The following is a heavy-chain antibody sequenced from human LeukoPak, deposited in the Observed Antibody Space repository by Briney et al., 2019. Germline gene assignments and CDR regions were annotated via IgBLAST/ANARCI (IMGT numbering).Heavy chain of an antibody. CDR2: ISSTSSYI. J-gene: IGHJ3*02. CDR1: GFTFSSYG. CDR3: ALLAFYYDSSGQDAFDI. D-gene: IGHD3-22*01. Sequence: GGSLRLSCAASGFTFSSYGMHWVRQAPGKGLEWVSSISSTSSYIYYADSVKGRFTISRDNAKNSLFLRMNSLRAEDTAVYYCALLAFYYDSSGQDAFDIWGQGTMVTVSS. V-gene: IGHV3-21*01.